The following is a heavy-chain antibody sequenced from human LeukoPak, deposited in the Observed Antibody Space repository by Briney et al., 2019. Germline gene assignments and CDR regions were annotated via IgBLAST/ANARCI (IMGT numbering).Heavy chain of an antibody. Sequence: AGGSLRLSCAASGFTFSSYAMHWVRQAPGKGLEWVSAISGSGGSTYYADSVKGRFTISRDNSKNTLYLQMNSLRAEDTAVYYCAKVNNYDIYGSGSPYFDYWGQGTLVTVSS. D-gene: IGHD3-10*01. CDR3: AKVNNYDIYGSGSPYFDY. CDR1: GFTFSSYA. V-gene: IGHV3-23*01. J-gene: IGHJ4*02. CDR2: ISGSGGST.